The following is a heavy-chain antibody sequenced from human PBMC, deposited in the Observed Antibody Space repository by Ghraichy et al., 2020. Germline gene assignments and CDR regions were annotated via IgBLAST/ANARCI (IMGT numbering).Heavy chain of an antibody. CDR2: ISGNGGST. CDR3: TKFRTIAVPGRAFDS. Sequence: GEYLNISCAASGFTFVSYAMSWVRQTPGKGLEWVSTISGNGGSTFYADSVKGRFTISRDNSNNVLFLQMDSLRPEDTALYFCTKFRTIAVPGRAFDSWGQGTLVTVSS. D-gene: IGHD6-19*01. CDR1: GFTFVSYA. J-gene: IGHJ4*02. V-gene: IGHV3-23*01.